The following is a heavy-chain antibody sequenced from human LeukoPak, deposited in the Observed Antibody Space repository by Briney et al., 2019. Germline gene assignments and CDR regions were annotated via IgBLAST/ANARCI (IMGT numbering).Heavy chain of an antibody. CDR2: ISSSSSYI. CDR1: GFTFSSYS. Sequence: PGGSLRLSCAASGFTFSSYSMNWVRQAPGKGLEWVSSISSSSSYIYYADSVMGRFTISRDNAKNSLYLQMNSLRAEDTAVYYCARDGYGNYYGSGSYSYWGQGTLVTVSS. J-gene: IGHJ4*02. V-gene: IGHV3-21*01. D-gene: IGHD3-10*01. CDR3: ARDGYGNYYGSGSYSY.